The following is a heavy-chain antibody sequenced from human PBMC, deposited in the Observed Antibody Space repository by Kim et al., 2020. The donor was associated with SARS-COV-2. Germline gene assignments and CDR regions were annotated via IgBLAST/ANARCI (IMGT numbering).Heavy chain of an antibody. J-gene: IGHJ4*02. V-gene: IGHV6-1*01. CDR3: ARDRGDYGDNFDY. D-gene: IGHD4-17*01. Sequence: YAVSVKSRITINPDTSKNQFSLQLNSVTPEDTAVYYCARDRGDYGDNFDYWGQGTLVTVSS.